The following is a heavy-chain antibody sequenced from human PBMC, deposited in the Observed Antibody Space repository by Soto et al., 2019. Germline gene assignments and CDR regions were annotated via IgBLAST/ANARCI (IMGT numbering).Heavy chain of an antibody. CDR2: IWYDGSNK. V-gene: IGHV3-33*01. CDR1: GFTFSSYG. Sequence: QVQLVESGGGVVQPGRSLRLSCAASGFTFSSYGMHWVRQAPGKGLEWVAVIWYDGSNKYYAYSLKGRFTISRDNSKNALYFQMNSMGSEDTAVYYCARDDLGAVRGFDYWGQGNLVTVSS. D-gene: IGHD3-10*01. CDR3: ARDDLGAVRGFDY. J-gene: IGHJ4*02.